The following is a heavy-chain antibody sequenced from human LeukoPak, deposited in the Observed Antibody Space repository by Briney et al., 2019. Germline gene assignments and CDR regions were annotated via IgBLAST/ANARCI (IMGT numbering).Heavy chain of an antibody. CDR1: GFTFSDYY. D-gene: IGHD6-13*01. CDR3: AKDRCSSSWYYGYYMDV. J-gene: IGHJ6*03. CDR2: ISGSGGST. V-gene: IGHV3-23*01. Sequence: GGSLRLSCAVSGFTFSDYYMSWIRQAPGKGLEWVSAISGSGGSTYYADSVKGRFTISRDNSKNTLYLQMNSLRAEDTAVYYCAKDRCSSSWYYGYYMDVWGKGTTVTVSS.